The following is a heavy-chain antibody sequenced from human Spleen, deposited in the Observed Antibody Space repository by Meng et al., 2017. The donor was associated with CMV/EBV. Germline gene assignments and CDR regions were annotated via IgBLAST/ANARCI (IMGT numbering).Heavy chain of an antibody. Sequence: SVKVSCKASGGTFSTYVISWVRQAPGQGLEWMGGIIPTVGTPTYAQKFQGRVTITADKSTSTADMELSSLRSEDTAVYYCARVRITIGFDPWGQGTLVTVSS. J-gene: IGHJ5*02. CDR1: GGTFSTYV. CDR2: IIPTVGTP. CDR3: ARVRITIGFDP. D-gene: IGHD3-9*01. V-gene: IGHV1-69*06.